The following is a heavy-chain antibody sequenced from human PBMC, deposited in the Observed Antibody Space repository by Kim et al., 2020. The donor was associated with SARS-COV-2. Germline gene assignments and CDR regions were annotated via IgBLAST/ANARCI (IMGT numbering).Heavy chain of an antibody. V-gene: IGHV3-21*01. CDR3: ARDSQSIVGATTDPY. D-gene: IGHD1-26*01. J-gene: IGHJ4*02. Sequence: GGSLRLSCAASGFTFSSYSMNWVRQAPGKGLEWVSSISSSSSYIYYADSVNGRFTISRDNAKNSLYLQMNSLRAEDTAVYYCARDSQSIVGATTDPYWGQGTLVTVSS. CDR1: GFTFSSYS. CDR2: ISSSSSYI.